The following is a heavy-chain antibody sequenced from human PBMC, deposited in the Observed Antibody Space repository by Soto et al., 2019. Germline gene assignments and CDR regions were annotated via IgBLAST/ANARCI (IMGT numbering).Heavy chain of an antibody. CDR1: GGSISSSSYY. Sequence: SETLSLTCTVSGGSISSSSYYWGWIRQPPGKGLEWIGSIFYSGSTYDNPTLKRRVTISGDTSKSQFSLKLSSVTAADTAVYYCASQSGGVNHGDYVGVFDYWGQGTLVTVSS. V-gene: IGHV4-39*01. D-gene: IGHD4-17*01. CDR3: ASQSGGVNHGDYVGVFDY. CDR2: IFYSGST. J-gene: IGHJ4*02.